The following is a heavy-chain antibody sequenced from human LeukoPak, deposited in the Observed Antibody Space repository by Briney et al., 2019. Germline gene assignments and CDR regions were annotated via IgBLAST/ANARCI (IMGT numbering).Heavy chain of an antibody. J-gene: IGHJ4*02. CDR2: ISTSGRT. V-gene: IGHV3-23*01. CDR1: GFTFSSYA. Sequence: TGGSLRLSCADSGFTFSSYAMSWVRQAPGKGPEWVSLISTSGRTHYADSVQGRFTISRDNSKNTLSPHMNSLRAEDTAVYYCARDLDSSGYYHVVDSWGQGALVTVSS. D-gene: IGHD3-22*01. CDR3: ARDLDSSGYYHVVDS.